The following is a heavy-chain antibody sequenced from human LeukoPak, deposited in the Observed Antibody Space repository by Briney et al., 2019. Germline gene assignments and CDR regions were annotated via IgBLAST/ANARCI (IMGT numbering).Heavy chain of an antibody. J-gene: IGHJ6*03. CDR2: IYYSGST. Sequence: SETLSLTCTVSGGSISSYYWSWIRQPPGKGLEWIGYIYYSGSTNYNPSLKSRVTISVDTSKNQFSLKLSSVTAADTAVYYCARGSAAARGYYYYYMDVWGKGTTVTVSS. D-gene: IGHD6-6*01. CDR1: GGSISSYY. CDR3: ARGSAAARGYYYYYMDV. V-gene: IGHV4-59*01.